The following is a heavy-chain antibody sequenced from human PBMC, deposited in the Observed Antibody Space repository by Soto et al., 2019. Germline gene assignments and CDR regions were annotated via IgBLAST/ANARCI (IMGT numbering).Heavy chain of an antibody. Sequence: GGSLRLSCAASGFTFSSNWMHWVRQAPGKGLEWVSFISSDDSYIYYADSVKGRFTISRDNAKNSLYLQMNSLRAEDTAVYYCVRYGDFSFDYWGQGALVTVSS. CDR1: GFTFSSNW. CDR2: ISSDDSYI. CDR3: VRYGDFSFDY. J-gene: IGHJ4*02. V-gene: IGHV3-21*01. D-gene: IGHD4-17*01.